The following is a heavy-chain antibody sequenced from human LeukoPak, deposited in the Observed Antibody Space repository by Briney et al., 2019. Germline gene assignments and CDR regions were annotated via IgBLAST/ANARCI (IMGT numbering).Heavy chain of an antibody. CDR1: GYSFTSYW. Sequence: GEYLKISCKGSGYSFTSYWIGWVRQMPGKGLEWMGIIYPGDSDTRYSPSFQGQVTISADKSISTAYLQWSSLKASDTAMYYCARLTEVGATTVEAFDIWGQGSMVTVSS. J-gene: IGHJ3*02. D-gene: IGHD1-26*01. V-gene: IGHV5-51*01. CDR3: ARLTEVGATTVEAFDI. CDR2: IYPGDSDT.